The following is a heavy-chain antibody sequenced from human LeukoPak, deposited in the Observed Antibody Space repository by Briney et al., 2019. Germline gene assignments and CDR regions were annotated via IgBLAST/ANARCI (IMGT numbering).Heavy chain of an antibody. J-gene: IGHJ4*02. V-gene: IGHV4-59*01. CDR3: ARGHGYSGHALAY. CDR1: GTSINDYY. Sequence: SETLSLTCTISGTSINDYYWSWIRQPPGKRLEWIGYIYFSGHTNYSAPLKSRVTMSLDPPRDHFSLQLISVTAADTAVYYCARGHGYSGHALAYWLQGILVTVSS. CDR2: IYFSGHT. D-gene: IGHD5-12*01.